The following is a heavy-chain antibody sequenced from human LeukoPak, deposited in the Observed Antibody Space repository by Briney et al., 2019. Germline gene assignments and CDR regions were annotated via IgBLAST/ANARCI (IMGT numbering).Heavy chain of an antibody. CDR1: GFTFTTYW. CDR3: ARDPYSGTYGDTYYYYMDV. V-gene: IGHV3-7*01. D-gene: IGHD1-26*01. J-gene: IGHJ6*03. CDR2: IKQDGSEK. Sequence: GGSLRLSCAASGFTFTTYWMGWVRQAPGKGLEWVANIKQDGSEKYYVDSVKGRFTISRDNAKNSLYLQMNSLRAEDTAVYYCARDPYSGTYGDTYYYYMDVWGKGTTVTISS.